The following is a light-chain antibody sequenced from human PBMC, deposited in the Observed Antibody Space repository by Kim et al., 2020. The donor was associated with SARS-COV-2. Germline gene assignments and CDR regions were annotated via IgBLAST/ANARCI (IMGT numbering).Light chain of an antibody. CDR2: EVS. CDR3: NSYAGSNVV. Sequence: QSALTQPPSASGSPGQSVTISCTGTSSDVGGYNYVSWYQQHPGKAPKLMIYEVSKRPSGVPDRFSGSKSGNTASLTVSGLQAEDEADYYCNSYAGSNVVFRGGTQLTVL. V-gene: IGLV2-8*01. CDR1: SSDVGGYNY. J-gene: IGLJ2*01.